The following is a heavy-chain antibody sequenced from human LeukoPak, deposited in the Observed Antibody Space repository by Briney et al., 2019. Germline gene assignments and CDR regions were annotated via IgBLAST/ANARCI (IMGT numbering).Heavy chain of an antibody. Sequence: ASVKVSCKASGYTFTGYYMHWVRQAPGQGLEWMGWINPNSGGTNYAQKFQGRVTMTRDTSISTAYMELSRLRSDDTAVYYCARPVWGSYPYVYYFDYWGQGTLVTVSS. J-gene: IGHJ4*02. CDR2: INPNSGGT. CDR3: ARPVWGSYPYVYYFDY. CDR1: GYTFTGYY. D-gene: IGHD3-16*01. V-gene: IGHV1-2*02.